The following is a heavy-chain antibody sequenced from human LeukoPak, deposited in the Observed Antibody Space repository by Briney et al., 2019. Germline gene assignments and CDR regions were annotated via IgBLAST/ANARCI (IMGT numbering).Heavy chain of an antibody. CDR3: VRHDYYDSGGFDY. CDR2: FQYIGST. Sequence: SETLSLTCTVSGDSISTSSYFWGWIRQPPGKGLEWIGTFQYIGSTYYNPPLKSRVIIFVDTSNNQFSLKLSSVTAADTAVYYCVRHDYYDSGGFDYWGQGTLVTVSS. V-gene: IGHV4-39*01. CDR1: GDSISTSSYF. J-gene: IGHJ4*02. D-gene: IGHD3-22*01.